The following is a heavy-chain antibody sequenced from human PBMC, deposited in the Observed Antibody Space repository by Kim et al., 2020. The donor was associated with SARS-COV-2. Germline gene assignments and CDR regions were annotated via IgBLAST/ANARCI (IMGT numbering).Heavy chain of an antibody. V-gene: IGHV4-4*02. CDR1: GGSISSSNW. D-gene: IGHD3-10*01. CDR3: ASTHYYGSGSYPN. Sequence: SETLSLTCAVSGGSISSSNWWSWVRQPPGKGLEWIGEIYHSGSTNYNPSLKSRVTISVDKSKNQFSLKLSSVTAADTAVYYCASTHYYGSGSYPNWGQGTLVTVSS. CDR2: IYHSGST. J-gene: IGHJ4*02.